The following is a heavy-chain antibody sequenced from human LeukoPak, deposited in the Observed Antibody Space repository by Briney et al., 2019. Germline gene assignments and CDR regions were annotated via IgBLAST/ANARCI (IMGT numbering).Heavy chain of an antibody. D-gene: IGHD3-10*01. CDR1: GLQFSNAW. Sequence: PGGSLRLSCAASGLQFSNAWMGWVRQAPGKGLEWVGRIKSKGDGGTTDYSAPVKGRFTISRDDSEDTVYLQMNSLQTEDTAVYFCTTEKKGLLYLGELSHFQESRPDSWGQGTLVTVSS. CDR3: TTEKKGLLYLGELSHFQESRPDS. CDR2: IKSKGDGGTT. V-gene: IGHV3-15*01. J-gene: IGHJ4*02.